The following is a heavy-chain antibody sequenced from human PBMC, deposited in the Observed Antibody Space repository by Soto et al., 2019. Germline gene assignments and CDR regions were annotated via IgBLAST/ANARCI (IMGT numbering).Heavy chain of an antibody. V-gene: IGHV1-69*13. D-gene: IGHD3-3*01. J-gene: IGHJ6*02. CDR3: ARVANDFWSGPPFGYYGMDV. Sequence: SVKVSCKASGGTFSSYAISWVRQAPGQGLEWMGGIIPIFGTANYAQKFQGRVTITADESTSTAYMELSSLRSEDTDVYYCARVANDFWSGPPFGYYGMDVWGQGTTVTVSS. CDR1: GGTFSSYA. CDR2: IIPIFGTA.